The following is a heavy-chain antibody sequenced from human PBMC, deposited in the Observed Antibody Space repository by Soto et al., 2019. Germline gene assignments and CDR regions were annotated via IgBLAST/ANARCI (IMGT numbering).Heavy chain of an antibody. V-gene: IGHV3-11*01. J-gene: IGHJ3*02. Sequence: PGGSLRLSCAASGFTFSDYYMSWIRQAPGKGLEWVSYISSSGSTIYYADSVKGRFTISRDNAKNSLYLQMNSLRAEDTAVYYCARGRARLVRDDAFDIWGQGTMVTVSS. D-gene: IGHD6-19*01. CDR3: ARGRARLVRDDAFDI. CDR1: GFTFSDYY. CDR2: ISSSGSTI.